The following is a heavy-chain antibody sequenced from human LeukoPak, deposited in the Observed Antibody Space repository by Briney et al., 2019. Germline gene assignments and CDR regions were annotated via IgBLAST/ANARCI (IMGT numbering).Heavy chain of an antibody. V-gene: IGHV3-7*01. CDR1: GFTFRSYW. D-gene: IGHD5-12*01. J-gene: IGHJ6*03. Sequence: GGSLRLSCAASGFTFRSYWMTWVRQPPGKGLEWVANIKEDGSEEYYADSMKGRFIISRDNSKNTLYLQMNSLIADDTAVYYCARVGYDYSLHYYYYIDVWGKGTTVTGSS. CDR3: ARVGYDYSLHYYYYIDV. CDR2: IKEDGSEE.